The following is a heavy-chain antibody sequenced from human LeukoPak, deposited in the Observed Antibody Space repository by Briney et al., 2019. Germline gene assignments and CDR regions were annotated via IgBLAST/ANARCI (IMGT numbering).Heavy chain of an antibody. CDR3: ARGRYSYGYYFDY. V-gene: IGHV3-64*01. CDR1: GFTFSSYA. CDR2: ISSNGGST. D-gene: IGHD5-18*01. J-gene: IGHJ4*02. Sequence: GGSLRLSCAASGFTFSSYAMHWVRQAPGKGLDYVSAISSNGGSTYYANSVKGRFTISRDNSKNTLYLQMGSLRAEDMAVYYCARGRYSYGYYFDYWGQGTLVTVSS.